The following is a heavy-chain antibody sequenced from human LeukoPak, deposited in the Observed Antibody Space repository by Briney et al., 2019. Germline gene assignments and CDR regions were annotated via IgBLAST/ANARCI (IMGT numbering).Heavy chain of an antibody. Sequence: SETLSLTCTVSGVSISSYYWSWVRQPAGKGLEWIGRIYLSGSTNYNPPLKSRVSMSLDTSRSQFSLKLSSVTAADTAVYYCASPTWTWGQGTLVTVSS. J-gene: IGHJ5*02. V-gene: IGHV4-4*07. CDR3: ASPTWT. CDR2: IYLSGST. CDR1: GVSISSYY. D-gene: IGHD1-1*01.